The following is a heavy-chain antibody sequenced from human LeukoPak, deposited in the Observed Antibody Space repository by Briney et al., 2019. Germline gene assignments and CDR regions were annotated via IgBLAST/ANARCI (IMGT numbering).Heavy chain of an antibody. CDR1: GGSISSYY. D-gene: IGHD6-19*01. Sequence: SETLSLTCTVSGGSISSYYWSWIRQPPGKGLEWIGYIYYSGSTNYNPSLKSRVTISVDTSKNQFSLKLSSVTAADTAVYYCARGSPYSSEGAFDIWGQGTTVTVSS. J-gene: IGHJ3*02. CDR2: IYYSGST. V-gene: IGHV4-59*01. CDR3: ARGSPYSSEGAFDI.